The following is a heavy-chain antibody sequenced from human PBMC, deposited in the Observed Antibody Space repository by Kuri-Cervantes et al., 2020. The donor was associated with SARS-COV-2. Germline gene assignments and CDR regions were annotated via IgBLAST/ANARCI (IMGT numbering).Heavy chain of an antibody. D-gene: IGHD7-27*01. CDR1: GFTFSSYA. Sequence: GESLKISCAASGFTFSSYAMSWVRQAPGKGLEWVSYISNSGSTIHYADSVKGRFTISRDNAKNSVYLQMNSLRAEDTAMYYCARDLRMGKSLEHWGQGTLVTVSS. CDR2: ISNSGSTI. J-gene: IGHJ4*02. CDR3: ARDLRMGKSLEH. V-gene: IGHV3-48*04.